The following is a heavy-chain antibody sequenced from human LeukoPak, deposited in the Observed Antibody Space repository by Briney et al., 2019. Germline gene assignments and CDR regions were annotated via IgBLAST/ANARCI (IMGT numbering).Heavy chain of an antibody. CDR1: GYTFTDYY. D-gene: IGHD3-22*01. V-gene: IGHV1-2*02. Sequence: ASVKVSCKASGYTFTDYYMHWVRQAPGQGLEWMGWINPKSGDTIYAQKFQGRLTMTRDTSTSTAYLELSSLRSDDTAVYYCARGGGDITMIAVILGSDCDYWGQGTLVTVSS. CDR2: INPKSGDT. CDR3: ARGGGDITMIAVILGSDCDY. J-gene: IGHJ4*02.